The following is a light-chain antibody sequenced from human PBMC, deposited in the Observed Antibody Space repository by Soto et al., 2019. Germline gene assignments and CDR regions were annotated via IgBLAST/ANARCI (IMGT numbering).Light chain of an antibody. V-gene: IGLV2-14*01. J-gene: IGLJ2*01. CDR2: EVS. CDR1: SSDVGSYNF. CDR3: SSYTTSSTVL. Sequence: QSALTQPASVSGSPGQSITISCTGSSSDVGSYNFVSWYQQHPDKAPKLVVYEVSNRPLGVSNRFSGSKSGNTASLTISGLQAEDVADYYCSSYTTSSTVLFGGGTKLTVL.